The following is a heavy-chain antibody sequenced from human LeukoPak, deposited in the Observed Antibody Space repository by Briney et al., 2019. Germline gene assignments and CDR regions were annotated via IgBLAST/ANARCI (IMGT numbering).Heavy chain of an antibody. Sequence: PGGSLRLSCAASGFTFSSYSMNWVRQAPGKGLEWVSSISSSSSYIYYADSVKGRFTISRDNAKNSLYLQMNSLRAEDTAVYYCASVSVAGHYYYGMDVWGQGTTVTVSS. CDR3: ASVSVAGHYYYGMDV. V-gene: IGHV3-21*01. J-gene: IGHJ6*02. D-gene: IGHD6-19*01. CDR1: GFTFSSYS. CDR2: ISSSSSYI.